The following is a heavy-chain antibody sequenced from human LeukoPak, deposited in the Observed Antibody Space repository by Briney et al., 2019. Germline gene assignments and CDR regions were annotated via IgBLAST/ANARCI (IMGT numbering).Heavy chain of an antibody. J-gene: IGHJ4*02. CDR2: IIPILGIA. CDR3: ARDGRSD. V-gene: IGHV1-69*10. CDR1: GGTFSSYA. Sequence: SVKVSCKASGGTFSSYAISWVREAPGHGREWMGGIIPILGIATHAQKLQGRVTIPAAKSTSTAYMELSSLRSEDTAVYYCARDGRSDWGQGTLVTVSS.